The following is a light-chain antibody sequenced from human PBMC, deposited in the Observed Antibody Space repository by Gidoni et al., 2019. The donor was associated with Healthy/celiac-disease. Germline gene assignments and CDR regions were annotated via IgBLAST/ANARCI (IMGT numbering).Light chain of an antibody. CDR2: EAS. Sequence: DIQMTQSPSTLSASVGDRVTLTCRASQSISSWLAWYQQKPGKAPKLLIYEASSLESGVPSRFSGSGSGTEFTRTISSLQPDDFATYYCQQYKSYSPLTFGGGTKVEIK. V-gene: IGKV1-5*03. CDR3: QQYKSYSPLT. J-gene: IGKJ4*01. CDR1: QSISSW.